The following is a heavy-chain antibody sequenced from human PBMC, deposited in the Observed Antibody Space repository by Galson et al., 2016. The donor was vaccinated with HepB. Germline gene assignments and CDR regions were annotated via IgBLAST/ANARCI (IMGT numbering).Heavy chain of an antibody. CDR3: ARVEDFYDSRDYSES. CDR1: GYSFTSCY. D-gene: IGHD3-22*01. Sequence: SVKVSCKASGYSFTSCYINWVRQAPGQGLEWMGWISGYNYKTMYTQKFQGRVTMTTNTSTRTAYKELRSLRPDDTAIYYCARVEDFYDSRDYSESWVQGTLVSVSS. J-gene: IGHJ4*02. V-gene: IGHV1-18*01. CDR2: ISGYNYKT.